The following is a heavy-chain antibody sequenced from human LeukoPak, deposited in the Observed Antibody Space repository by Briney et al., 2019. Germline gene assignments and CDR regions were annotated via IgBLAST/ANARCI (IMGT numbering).Heavy chain of an antibody. J-gene: IGHJ4*02. D-gene: IGHD5-12*01. V-gene: IGHV3-23*01. Sequence: GGSLRLSCAASGFSFSSYAMTWVRQTPGKGLEWVSAITASGGTTYYADSVKGRFTISRDNSKNTLYLQMNSLRAEDTAIYYCAKDGGMVATIGGGFDYWGQGTLVTVSS. CDR3: AKDGGMVATIGGGFDY. CDR1: GFSFSSYA. CDR2: ITASGGTT.